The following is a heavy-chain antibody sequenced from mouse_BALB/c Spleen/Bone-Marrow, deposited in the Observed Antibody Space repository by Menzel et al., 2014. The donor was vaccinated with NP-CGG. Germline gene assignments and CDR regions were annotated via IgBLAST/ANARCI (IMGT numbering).Heavy chain of an antibody. Sequence: EVKLAESGAELVKPGASVKLSCTASGFNIKDTYMHWVKQRPEQGLEWIGRIDPANGNAKYDPKFQGKATITADTSSNTAYLQLSSLTSEDTAVYYCARYRLVTYFGCWAQCTPLTVSS. V-gene: IGHV14-3*02. CDR2: IDPANGNA. J-gene: IGHJ2*01. CDR1: GFNIKDTY. CDR3: ARYRLVTYFGC. D-gene: IGHD2-5*01.